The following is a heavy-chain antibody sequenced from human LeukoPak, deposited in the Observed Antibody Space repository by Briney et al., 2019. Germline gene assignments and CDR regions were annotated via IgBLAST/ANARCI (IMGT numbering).Heavy chain of an antibody. Sequence: SETLSLTCAVYGGSFRGYYWSWVRQPPGKGLEWIGEIHYTGATNYKPSLKSRVTISGDPSKNQVSLRVSSVTAADTAVYYCARGVLGPYYFDLWGRGTLVTVSS. V-gene: IGHV4-34*01. D-gene: IGHD7-27*01. CDR3: ARGVLGPYYFDL. CDR2: IHYTGAT. CDR1: GGSFRGYY. J-gene: IGHJ2*01.